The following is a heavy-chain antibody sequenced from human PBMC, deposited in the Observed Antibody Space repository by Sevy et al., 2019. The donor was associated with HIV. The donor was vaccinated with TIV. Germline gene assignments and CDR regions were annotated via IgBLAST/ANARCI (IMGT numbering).Heavy chain of an antibody. CDR3: AREGYGFDI. CDR2: TKYVGSET. CDR1: GFTFNSYW. Sequence: GGSLRLSCPASGFTFNSYWMSWVRPAPGKGREWVAKTKYVGSETYYVGSVRGRLTISRDNDKKSMYLQMNSRRAEDTSGYYCAREGYGFDIWGQGTMVTVSS. D-gene: IGHD2-15*01. J-gene: IGHJ3*02. V-gene: IGHV3-7*01.